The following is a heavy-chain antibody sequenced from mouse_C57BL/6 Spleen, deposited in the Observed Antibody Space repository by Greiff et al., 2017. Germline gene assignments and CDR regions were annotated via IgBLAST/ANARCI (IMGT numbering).Heavy chain of an antibody. J-gene: IGHJ2*01. CDR2: ISYDGSN. D-gene: IGHD3-2*02. V-gene: IGHV3-6*01. CDR1: GYSITSGYY. Sequence: EVQLQESGPGLVKPSQSLSLTCSVTGYSITSGYYWNWIRQFPGNKLEWMFYISYDGSNNNNPTLKNRISINLETSKNQFFLKLNSVTTEDTATYYCAIHCSGLDYWGQGTTLTVSS. CDR3: AIHCSGLDY.